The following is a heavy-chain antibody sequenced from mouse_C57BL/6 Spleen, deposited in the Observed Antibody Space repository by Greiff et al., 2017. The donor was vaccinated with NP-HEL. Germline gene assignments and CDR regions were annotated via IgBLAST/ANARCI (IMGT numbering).Heavy chain of an antibody. CDR2: ISDGGSYT. J-gene: IGHJ3*01. CDR1: GFTFSSYA. V-gene: IGHV5-4*01. CDR3: ARDRSYSNYEGFAY. Sequence: EVKLVESGGGLVKPGGSLKLSCAASGFTFSSYAMSWVRQTPEKRLEWVATISDGGSYTYYPDNVKGRFTISRDNAKNNLYLQMSHLKSEDTAMYYCARDRSYSNYEGFAYWGQGTLVTVSA. D-gene: IGHD2-5*01.